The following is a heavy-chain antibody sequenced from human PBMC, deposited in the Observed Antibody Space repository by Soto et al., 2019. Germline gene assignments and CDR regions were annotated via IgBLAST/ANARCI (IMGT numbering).Heavy chain of an antibody. CDR2: IRNGGDGT. CDR3: AKVPWYCVTRV. V-gene: IGHV3-23*01. Sequence: EVQLLESGGGLVQPGGSLRLSCVVSGFTLTDYHMSWVRQAPGKGLEWVSAIRNGGDGTHYADSVQGRFTISRDTSKNTVYLQMSSLRVEETAISYCAKVPWYCVTRVWGEGTLVTVSS. D-gene: IGHD3-10*01. CDR1: GFTLTDYH. J-gene: IGHJ4*02.